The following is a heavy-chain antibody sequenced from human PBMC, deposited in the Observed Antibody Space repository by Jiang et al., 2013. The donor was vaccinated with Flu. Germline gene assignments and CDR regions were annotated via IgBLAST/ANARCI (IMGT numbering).Heavy chain of an antibody. V-gene: IGHV4-59*01. D-gene: IGHD3-3*01. CDR2: IYYSGST. CDR3: ARGGYDFWSGYSQGWFDP. J-gene: IGHJ5*02. Sequence: VQLVESGPGLVKPSETLSLTCTVSGGSISSYYWSWIRQPPGKGLEWIGYIYYSGSTNYNPSLKSRVTISVDTSKNQFSLKLSSVTAADTAVYYCARGGYDFWSGYSQGWFDPWGQGTLVTVSS. CDR1: GGSISSYY.